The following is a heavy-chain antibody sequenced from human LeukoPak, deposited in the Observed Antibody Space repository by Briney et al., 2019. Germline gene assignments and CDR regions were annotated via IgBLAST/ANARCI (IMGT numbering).Heavy chain of an antibody. J-gene: IGHJ4*02. CDR3: ARLTVDTTVVDDFDY. Sequence: GGSLRLSCAASGFTFSDHYMDWVRQAPGKGLEWVCRIRNKANSYTTEYAASVKGRFTISRDDSKNSLYLQMNSLKTEDTAIYYCARLTVDTTVVDDFDYWGQGTLVTVSS. V-gene: IGHV3-72*01. CDR2: IRNKANSYTT. CDR1: GFTFSDHY. D-gene: IGHD5-18*01.